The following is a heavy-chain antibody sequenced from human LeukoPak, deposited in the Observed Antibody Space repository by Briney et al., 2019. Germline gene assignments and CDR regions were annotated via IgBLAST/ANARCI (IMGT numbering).Heavy chain of an antibody. D-gene: IGHD3-22*01. J-gene: IGHJ4*02. CDR1: GFTFSSYG. Sequence: GGSLRLSCAASGFTFSSYGIHWVRQAPGKGLEWVAVISYDGSNKYYADSVKGRFTISRDNSKNTLYLQMNSLRAEDTAVYYCARDYYDSSGYYRGIDYWGQGTLVTVSS. CDR3: ARDYYDSSGYYRGIDY. CDR2: ISYDGSNK. V-gene: IGHV3-30*19.